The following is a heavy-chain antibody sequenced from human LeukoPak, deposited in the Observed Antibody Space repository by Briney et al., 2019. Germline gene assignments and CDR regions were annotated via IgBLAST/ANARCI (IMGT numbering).Heavy chain of an antibody. Sequence: GASVKVSCKASGCTFNSYGISRVRQAPGQGLEWMGWISAYNGNTNYAQKLQGRVTMTTDTSTSTAYMELRSLRSDDTAVYYCARNGRGGYDSLSDYWGQGTLVTVSS. CDR1: GCTFNSYG. D-gene: IGHD5-12*01. V-gene: IGHV1-18*04. CDR3: ARNGRGGYDSLSDY. CDR2: ISAYNGNT. J-gene: IGHJ4*02.